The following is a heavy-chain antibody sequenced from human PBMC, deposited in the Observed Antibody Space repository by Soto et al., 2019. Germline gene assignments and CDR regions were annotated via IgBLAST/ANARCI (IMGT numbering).Heavy chain of an antibody. J-gene: IGHJ6*02. V-gene: IGHV3-30-3*01. CDR2: ISYDGSNK. Sequence: GALRLSCAASVFTFRSYAMHWVREAPGKGLEWVAVISYDGSNKYYADSVKGRFTISRDNSKNTLYLQMNSLRAEDTAVYYCARGYSSSSPPSYYYYGMDVWGQGTTVTVSS. D-gene: IGHD6-6*01. CDR3: ARGYSSSSPPSYYYYGMDV. CDR1: VFTFRSYA.